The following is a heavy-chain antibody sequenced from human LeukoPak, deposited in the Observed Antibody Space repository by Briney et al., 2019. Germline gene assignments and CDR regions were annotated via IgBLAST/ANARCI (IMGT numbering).Heavy chain of an antibody. CDR2: IYTSGST. CDR3: ARLITAFQAFDS. J-gene: IGHJ4*02. Sequence: PSETLSLTCTVSGYSISSGYYWGWIRQSPGKGLEWIGRIYTSGSTNYNPSLKSRVTMSVDTSKNQFSLKLSSVTAADTAVYYCARLITAFQAFDSWGQGTLVTVSS. CDR1: GYSISSGYY. V-gene: IGHV4-38-2*02. D-gene: IGHD3-16*01.